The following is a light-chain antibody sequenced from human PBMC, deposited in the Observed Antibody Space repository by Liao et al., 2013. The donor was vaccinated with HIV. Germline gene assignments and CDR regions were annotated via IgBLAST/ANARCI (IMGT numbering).Light chain of an antibody. CDR3: QAWDSSTANVV. CDR2: QDN. J-gene: IGLJ2*01. CDR1: NLGDKY. V-gene: IGLV3-1*01. Sequence: SYELTQPPSVSVSPGQTATITCSGDNLGDKYVAWYQQKPGLSPVEVLYQDNNRPSGIPERFSGSNSGNTATLTISGTQAMDEADYYCQAWDSSTANVVFGGGTKLTVL.